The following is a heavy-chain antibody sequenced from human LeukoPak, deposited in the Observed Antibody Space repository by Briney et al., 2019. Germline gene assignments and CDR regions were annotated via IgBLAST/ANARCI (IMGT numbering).Heavy chain of an antibody. J-gene: IGHJ3*02. D-gene: IGHD5-12*01. V-gene: IGHV3-11*04. Sequence: GGSLRLSCAASGFSFSNAWMTWVRQAPGKGLEWVSYISSSGSTIYYADSVKGRFTISRDNAKNSLYLQMNSLRAEDTAVYYCARDQTVATGPGNAFDIWGQGTMVTVSS. CDR1: GFSFSNAW. CDR2: ISSSGSTI. CDR3: ARDQTVATGPGNAFDI.